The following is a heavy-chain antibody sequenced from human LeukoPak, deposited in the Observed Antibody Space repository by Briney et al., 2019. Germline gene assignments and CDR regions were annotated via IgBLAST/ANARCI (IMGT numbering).Heavy chain of an antibody. V-gene: IGHV4-59*01. Sequence: LETLSLTCTVSGGSISSYYWSWIRQPPGRGLEWIGYIYYSGSTNYNPSLKSRVTISVDTSKNQFSLKLSSVTAADTAVYYCARVSGYYDFWSGYYYYYGMDVWSQGTTVTVSS. D-gene: IGHD3-3*01. CDR3: ARVSGYYDFWSGYYYYYGMDV. J-gene: IGHJ6*02. CDR1: GGSISSYY. CDR2: IYYSGST.